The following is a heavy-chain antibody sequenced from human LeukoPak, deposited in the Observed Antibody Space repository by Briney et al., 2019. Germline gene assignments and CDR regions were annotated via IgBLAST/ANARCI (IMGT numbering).Heavy chain of an antibody. CDR2: TYPGDSDT. CDR3: ARLHGDYPNWFDP. V-gene: IGHV5-51*01. D-gene: IGHD4-17*01. CDR1: GYSFTGYW. J-gene: IGHJ5*02. Sequence: GESLKISCKGSGYSFTGYWIGWVRQMPGKGLEWMGITYPGDSDTRYSPSLQGQVTISADKSISTAYLQWSSLKASDTAMYYCARLHGDYPNWFDPWGQGTLVTVSS.